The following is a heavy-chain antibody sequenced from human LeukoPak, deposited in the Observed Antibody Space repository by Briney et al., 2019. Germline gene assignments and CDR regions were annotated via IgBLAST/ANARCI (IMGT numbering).Heavy chain of an antibody. CDR1: GYTFTSYG. Sequence: GASVKVSCKASGYTFTSYGISWVRQAPGQGLEWMGWISAYNGNTNSAQKLQGRVTMTTDTSTSTAYMELWSLRSDDTAVYCCARAHYYDSSGLIDYWGQGTLVTVSS. V-gene: IGHV1-18*01. J-gene: IGHJ4*02. CDR3: ARAHYYDSSGLIDY. D-gene: IGHD3-22*01. CDR2: ISAYNGNT.